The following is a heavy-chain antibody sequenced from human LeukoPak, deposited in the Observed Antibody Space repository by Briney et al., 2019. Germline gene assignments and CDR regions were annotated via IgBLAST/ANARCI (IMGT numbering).Heavy chain of an antibody. CDR3: ARRGTAADWFDP. CDR2: IYYSGST. Sequence: SETLSLTCTVSGASFNSDDQYWNWIRQSPGKGLEWIGYIYYSGSTNYNPSLKSRVTISVDTSKNQFSLKLSSVTAADTAVYYCARRGTAADWFDPWGQGTLVTVSS. D-gene: IGHD3-16*01. J-gene: IGHJ5*02. CDR1: GASFNSDDQY. V-gene: IGHV4-61*08.